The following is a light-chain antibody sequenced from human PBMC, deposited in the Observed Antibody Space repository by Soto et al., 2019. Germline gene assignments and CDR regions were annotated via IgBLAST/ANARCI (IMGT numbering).Light chain of an antibody. Sequence: AIQVSQSPSSLSASVGVTFTRSCRTSQCFVSPLAWYQQTPGKPPRLLIYDGSTLQSGVPTRFSGSGSGTNFTLTISSLQPEDFATYYCQHFYDYPHSFGPVTNVDI. J-gene: IGKJ3*01. V-gene: IGKV1D-13*01. CDR2: DGS. CDR3: QHFYDYPHS. CDR1: QCFVSP.